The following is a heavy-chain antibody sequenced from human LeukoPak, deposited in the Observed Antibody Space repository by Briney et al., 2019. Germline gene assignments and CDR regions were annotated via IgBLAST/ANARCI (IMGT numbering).Heavy chain of an antibody. CDR1: GFSVSSSY. CDR2: FYRGDST. D-gene: IGHD2-21*01. J-gene: IGHJ4*02. CDR3: AREVVSIPSYFDS. Sequence: GGSLRLSCAASGFSVSSSYMYWVRQAPGKGLEWVSFFYRGDSTYYAESVRGRFTISRDNSKNTLYLLMDSLIPEDTAVYYCAREVVSIPSYFDSWGQGTLVTVSS. V-gene: IGHV3-53*01.